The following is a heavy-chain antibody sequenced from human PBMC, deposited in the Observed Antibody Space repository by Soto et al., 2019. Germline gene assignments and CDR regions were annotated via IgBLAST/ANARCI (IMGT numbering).Heavy chain of an antibody. V-gene: IGHV3-9*01. CDR3: AKDISLRGWVYLVVEY. CDR1: GFTFDVSA. CDR2: INYNSGSV. D-gene: IGHD6-13*01. J-gene: IGHJ4*02. Sequence: EVQLVESGGGWVQPGRSLRLSCAASGFTFDVSAMHWVRQAPGKGLEWVSGINYNSGSVGYAASVKGRFTISRDNAKNSLNLQMNILRAEYTAVYYCAKDISLRGWVYLVVEYWGQGTLVTVSP.